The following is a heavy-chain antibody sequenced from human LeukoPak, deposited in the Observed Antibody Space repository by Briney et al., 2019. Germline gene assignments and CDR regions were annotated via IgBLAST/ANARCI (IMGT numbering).Heavy chain of an antibody. J-gene: IGHJ5*02. Sequence: GSVKVSCKASGYTFTSYYMHWVRQAPGKGLEWMGGFDPEDGETIYAQKFQGRVTMTRDTSTSTVYMELSSLRSEDTAVYYCARDAPDAIPMIGREDYNNWLDPWGQGTLVTVPS. CDR2: FDPEDGET. CDR1: GYTFTSYY. D-gene: IGHD3-22*01. V-gene: IGHV1-46*01. CDR3: ARDAPDAIPMIGREDYNNWLDP.